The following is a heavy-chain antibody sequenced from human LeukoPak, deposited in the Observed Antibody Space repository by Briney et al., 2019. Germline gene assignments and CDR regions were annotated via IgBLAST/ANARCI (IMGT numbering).Heavy chain of an antibody. V-gene: IGHV4-4*07. CDR3: ARHRIAAAALGAFDI. Sequence: SETLSLTCTVSGGSISSYYWSWIRQPAGKGLEWIGRIYTSGSTNYNPSLKSRVTMSVDTSKNQFSLKLSSVTAADTAVYYCARHRIAAAALGAFDIWGQGTMVTVSS. CDR2: IYTSGST. CDR1: GGSISSYY. J-gene: IGHJ3*02. D-gene: IGHD6-13*01.